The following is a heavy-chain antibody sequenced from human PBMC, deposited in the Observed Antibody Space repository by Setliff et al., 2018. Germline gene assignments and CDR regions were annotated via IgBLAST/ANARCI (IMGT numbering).Heavy chain of an antibody. CDR1: GGPISSSY. D-gene: IGHD3-22*01. V-gene: IGHV4-59*01. CDR3: ARAAKYDSSSYYGLWLDP. CDR2: IYSSGST. J-gene: IGHJ5*02. Sequence: SETLSLTCTVSGGPISSSYWSWIRQPPGKGLEWIGYIYSSGSTNYNPSLKSRVTISVDTSKNQFSLKLSSVTAADTAVYYCARAAKYDSSSYYGLWLDPWGQGTRVTVSS.